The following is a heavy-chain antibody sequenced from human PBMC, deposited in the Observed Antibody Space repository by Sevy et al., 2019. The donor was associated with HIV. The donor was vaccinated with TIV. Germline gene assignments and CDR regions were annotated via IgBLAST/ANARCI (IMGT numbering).Heavy chain of an antibody. V-gene: IGHV3-15*01. Sequence: GGSLRLSCAVSGFTFSNAWMSWVRQAPGKGLEWVGRIKSKTDGGTTDYAAPVKGRFTISRDDSKNTLYLQMKSLKTEDTAVYYCTTDDYYDSSGYYAILYYFDYWGQGTLVTVSS. CDR2: IKSKTDGGTT. D-gene: IGHD3-22*01. CDR3: TTDDYYDSSGYYAILYYFDY. J-gene: IGHJ4*02. CDR1: GFTFSNAW.